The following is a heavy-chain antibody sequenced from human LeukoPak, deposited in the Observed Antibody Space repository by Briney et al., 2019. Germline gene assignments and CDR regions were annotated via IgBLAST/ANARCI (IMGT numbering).Heavy chain of an antibody. J-gene: IGHJ4*02. CDR1: GFTFSNYW. D-gene: IGHD6-19*01. CDR3: ARGSSGWYGIDY. Sequence: GGSLRLSCAASGFTFSNYWMPWVRQVPGKGLVCVSRINIDGTSTSYADSVKGRFTISRDNAKNALYLQMNSLRAEDTAVYYCARGSSGWYGIDYWGQGALVNVSS. CDR2: INIDGTST. V-gene: IGHV3-74*01.